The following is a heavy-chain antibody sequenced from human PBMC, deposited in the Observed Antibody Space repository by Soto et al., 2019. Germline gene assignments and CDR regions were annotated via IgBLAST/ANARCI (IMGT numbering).Heavy chain of an antibody. D-gene: IGHD2-2*01. CDR2: ISGSGGST. Sequence: EVQLLESGGGLVQPGGSLRLSCAASGFTFSSYAMSWVRQAPGKGLEWVAAISGSGGSTYYADSVKGRFTISRDNSKNTLYLQMNSVRAEDTAVYCSAKPGIVVVPDAMPGGWFDPWGQGSLV. CDR3: AKPGIVVVPDAMPGGWFDP. J-gene: IGHJ5*02. CDR1: GFTFSSYA. V-gene: IGHV3-23*01.